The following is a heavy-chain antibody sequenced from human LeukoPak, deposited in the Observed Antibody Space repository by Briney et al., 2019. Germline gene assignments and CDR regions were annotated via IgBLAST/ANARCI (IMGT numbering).Heavy chain of an antibody. J-gene: IGHJ3*02. D-gene: IGHD1-26*01. CDR3: ARQGGGGRAFDI. Sequence: SETLSLTCTVSGGSVSSSTYYWGWIRQPPGKGLEWIATTYYSGSTSYNPSLKSRVTISVDSSKNQFSLKRGSVTAADTALYSCARQGGGGRAFDIGGQGTMVTVSS. CDR2: TYYSGST. V-gene: IGHV4-39*01. CDR1: GGSVSSSTYY.